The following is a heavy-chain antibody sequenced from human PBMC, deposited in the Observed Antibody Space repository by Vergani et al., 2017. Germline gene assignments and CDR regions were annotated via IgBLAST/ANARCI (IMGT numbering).Heavy chain of an antibody. Sequence: QVQLQESGPGLVKPSETLSLTCTVSGGSISSYYWSWIRQPPGKGLEWIGYIYYSGSTNYNPSLKSRVTISVDTSKNQFSVKLSSVTAADTAVYYCARAPESRRMTHFDYWGQGTLVTVSS. V-gene: IGHV4-59*01. CDR3: ARAPESRRMTHFDY. J-gene: IGHJ4*02. CDR2: IYYSGST. D-gene: IGHD1-14*01. CDR1: GGSISSYY.